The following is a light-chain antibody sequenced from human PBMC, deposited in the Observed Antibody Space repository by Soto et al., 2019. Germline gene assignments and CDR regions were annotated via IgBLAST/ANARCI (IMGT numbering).Light chain of an antibody. CDR3: SAYTSSNTVV. J-gene: IGLJ2*01. V-gene: IGLV2-14*01. CDR2: EVT. Sequence: QSALTQPASVSGSPGQSITISCTGTSSDFGAYKSVSWYQQHPGEAPKLMIYEVTNRPSGVSNRFSGSKSANTASLAISGLQAEDEADYYCSAYTSSNTVVFGGGTKLTVL. CDR1: SSDFGAYKS.